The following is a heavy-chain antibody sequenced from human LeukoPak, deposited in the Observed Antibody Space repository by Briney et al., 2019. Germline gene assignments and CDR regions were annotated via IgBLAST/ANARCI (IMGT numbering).Heavy chain of an antibody. CDR3: AREASSWYVPIDY. CDR2: INPNSGGT. Sequence: ASVKVSCKASGYTFTGYYMHLVRQAPGQGLDWMGRINPNSGGTNYAQKFQGRVTMTRDTSISTAYMELSRLRCDDTAVYYCAREASSWYVPIDYWGQGTLVTVSS. CDR1: GYTFTGYY. D-gene: IGHD6-13*01. J-gene: IGHJ4*02. V-gene: IGHV1-2*06.